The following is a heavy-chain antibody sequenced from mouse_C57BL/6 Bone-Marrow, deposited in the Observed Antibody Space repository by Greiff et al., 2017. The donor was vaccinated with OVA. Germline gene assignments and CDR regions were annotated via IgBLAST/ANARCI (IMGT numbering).Heavy chain of an antibody. CDR2: IYPGGGYT. CDR1: GYTFTNYW. CDR3: ARSGNWVYFDY. D-gene: IGHD2-1*01. Sequence: VMLQQSGAELVRPGPSVKMSCKASGYTFTNYWIGWAKQRPGHGLEWIGDIYPGGGYTNYNEKFKGKATLTADKSSSTPYMQFSSLTSEDSAIYYCARSGNWVYFDYWGQGTTLTVSS. J-gene: IGHJ2*01. V-gene: IGHV1-63*01.